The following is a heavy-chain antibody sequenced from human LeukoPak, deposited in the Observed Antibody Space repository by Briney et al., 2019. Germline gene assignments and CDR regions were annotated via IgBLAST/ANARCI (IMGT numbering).Heavy chain of an antibody. CDR2: IDEDGKTI. CDR3: VSDLCGGDDQ. Sequence: GGSLRLSCAASGFTFSSYNFNWVRQAPGKGLEWVSRIDEDGKTIDYADSVKGRFTISRDNAKDTLYLQMSSLRDEDTAVYYCVSDLCGGDDQWGRGTLVTVSS. V-gene: IGHV3-74*01. J-gene: IGHJ5*02. CDR1: GFTFSSYN. D-gene: IGHD3-3*01.